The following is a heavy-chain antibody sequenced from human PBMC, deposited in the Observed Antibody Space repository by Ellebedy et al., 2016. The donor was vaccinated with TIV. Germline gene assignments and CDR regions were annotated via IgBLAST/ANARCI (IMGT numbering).Heavy chain of an antibody. Sequence: LRLSXTVSGGSISSSSYNWGWIRQPPGKGLEWFGNIYYGGNTYYNPSLKSRVTISVDTSRNQFSLKLSSVTAADTAVYYCARAEGIAVAGAGWGQGTLVTVSS. CDR2: IYYGGNT. CDR1: GGSISSSSYN. D-gene: IGHD6-19*01. CDR3: ARAEGIAVAGAG. J-gene: IGHJ4*02. V-gene: IGHV4-39*07.